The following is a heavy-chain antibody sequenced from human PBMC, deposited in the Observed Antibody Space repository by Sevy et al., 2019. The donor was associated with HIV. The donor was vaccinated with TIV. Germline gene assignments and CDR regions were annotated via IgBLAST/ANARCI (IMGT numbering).Heavy chain of an antibody. J-gene: IGHJ3*02. D-gene: IGHD1-7*01. CDR1: GYTFTGYY. V-gene: IGHV1-2*02. CDR2: INPNSGGT. Sequence: ASVKVSCKASGYTFTGYYMHWVRQAPGQGLEWMGWINPNSGGTNYAQKLQGRVTMTRDTSISTAYMELSRLRSDDTAVYYWARGCITGTSDAFDIWGQGTMVTVSS. CDR3: ARGCITGTSDAFDI.